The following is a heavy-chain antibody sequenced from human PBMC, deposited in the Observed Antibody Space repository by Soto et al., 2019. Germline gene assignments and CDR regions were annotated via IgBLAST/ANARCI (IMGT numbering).Heavy chain of an antibody. Sequence: GGSLRLSCAASGFTFSAYNMHWVRQAPGKGLEWVSSISSTTNYIYYGDSMKGRFTISRDNAKNSLYLEMNSLRAEDTAVYYCARESEDLTSNFDYWGQGTLVTVSS. CDR1: GFTFSAYN. J-gene: IGHJ4*02. V-gene: IGHV3-21*06. CDR3: ARESEDLTSNFDY. CDR2: ISSTTNYI.